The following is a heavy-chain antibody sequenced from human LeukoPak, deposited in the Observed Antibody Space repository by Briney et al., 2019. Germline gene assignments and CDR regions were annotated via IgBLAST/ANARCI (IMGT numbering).Heavy chain of an antibody. V-gene: IGHV1-46*01. CDR2: INPSGGST. CDR3: AREGATSFLDY. Sequence: ASVKVSCKASGYTFTGYYMHWVRQAPGQGLEWMGWINPSGGSTNYAQKFQGRVTMTRDMSTSTVYMELSSLRSEDTAVYYCAREGATSFLDYWGQGTLVTVSS. CDR1: GYTFTGYY. D-gene: IGHD1-26*01. J-gene: IGHJ4*02.